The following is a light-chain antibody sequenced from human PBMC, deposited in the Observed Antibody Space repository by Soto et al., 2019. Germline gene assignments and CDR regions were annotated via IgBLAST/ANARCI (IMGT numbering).Light chain of an antibody. CDR2: KAS. J-gene: IGKJ1*01. V-gene: IGKV1-5*03. CDR3: QQYSTYTPRT. CDR1: QSISSG. Sequence: DIQMTQSPSTLSASVVDRVTITCRASQSISSGLAWYQQKPGKAPKILIYKASSLESGVPSRFSGSGSGTEFTLTISSLQPDDFATYYCQQYSTYTPRTFGQGTKVDIK.